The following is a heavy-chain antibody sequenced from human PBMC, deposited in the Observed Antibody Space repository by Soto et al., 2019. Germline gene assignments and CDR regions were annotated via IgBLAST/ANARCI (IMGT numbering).Heavy chain of an antibody. CDR3: ARYRFLEWSSPRIYYYMDV. CDR2: ISSSSSYI. Sequence: TGGSLRLSCAASGFTFSSYSMNWVRQAPGKGLEWVSSISSSSSYIYYADSVKGRFTISRDNAKNSLYLQMNSLRAEDTAVYYCARYRFLEWSSPRIYYYMDVWGKGTTVTVSS. J-gene: IGHJ6*03. CDR1: GFTFSSYS. D-gene: IGHD3-3*01. V-gene: IGHV3-21*01.